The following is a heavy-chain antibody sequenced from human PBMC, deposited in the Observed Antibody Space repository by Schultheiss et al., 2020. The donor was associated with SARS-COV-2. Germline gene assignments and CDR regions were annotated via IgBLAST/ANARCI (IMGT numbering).Heavy chain of an antibody. J-gene: IGHJ4*02. Sequence: GESLKISCAASGFTFSNYAMNWVRQAPGKGLEWVSGISGSGGSTYYADSVKGRFTISRDNSKNTLYLQMNSLRAEDTAVYYCAKNRVGSSGSRGAFDYWGQGTLVTVSS. V-gene: IGHV3-23*01. CDR3: AKNRVGSSGSRGAFDY. CDR2: ISGSGGST. CDR1: GFTFSNYA. D-gene: IGHD6-19*01.